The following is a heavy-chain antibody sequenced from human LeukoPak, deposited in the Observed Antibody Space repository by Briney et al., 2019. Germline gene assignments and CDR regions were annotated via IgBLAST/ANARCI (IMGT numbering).Heavy chain of an antibody. CDR2: ARASGGIT. D-gene: IGHD6-13*01. V-gene: IGHV3-23*01. Sequence: GGSLRLSCVASGFTFTSYAMSLVRQAPGKGLESVSTARASGGITYYADSVKGRFTISRDSSKNTLHLQMNSLRAEDTAVYYCAKVMAAAGTWFFDYWSQGTLVTVSS. J-gene: IGHJ4*02. CDR1: GFTFTSYA. CDR3: AKVMAAAGTWFFDY.